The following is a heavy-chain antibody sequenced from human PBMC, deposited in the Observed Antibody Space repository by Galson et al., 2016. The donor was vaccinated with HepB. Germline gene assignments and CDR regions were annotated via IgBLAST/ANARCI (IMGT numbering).Heavy chain of an antibody. CDR2: IYYSGST. V-gene: IGHV4-31*03. Sequence: TLSLTCTVSGGSIRSGGYYWSWTRQHPGKGLEWIGNIYYSGSTNYNPSLKSRLTISVDTSKNQFSLRLSSVTAADTAVYYCARQNYYYGMDVWGQGTTVTVSS. CDR1: GGSIRSGGYY. J-gene: IGHJ6*02. CDR3: ARQNYYYGMDV.